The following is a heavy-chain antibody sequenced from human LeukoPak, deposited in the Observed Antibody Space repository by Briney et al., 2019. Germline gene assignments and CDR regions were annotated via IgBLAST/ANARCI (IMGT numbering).Heavy chain of an antibody. CDR2: ITGSGYT. V-gene: IGHV3-23*01. D-gene: IGHD3-10*02. Sequence: GGSLRLSCAASGLSFSNYALTWVRQAPGQGLEWVSSITGSGYTYYADSVKGRFTISRDNSKNTLFLQMNSLRAEDTALYYCTSDPNGAYVGAFDMWGPGTLVTVSS. J-gene: IGHJ3*02. CDR3: TSDPNGAYVGAFDM. CDR1: GLSFSNYA.